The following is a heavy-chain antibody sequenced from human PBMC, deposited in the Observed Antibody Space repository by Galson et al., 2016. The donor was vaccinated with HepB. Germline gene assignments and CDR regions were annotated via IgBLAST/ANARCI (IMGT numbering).Heavy chain of an antibody. D-gene: IGHD1-1*01. CDR3: ARFIASPWNDYYYYCMDV. Sequence: SLRLSCADSGFIFRSYAMNWVRQAPGKGLEWLAVISNDGSNKYFADSVKGRFAISRDNSKNTLYLQMNSLRAEDTAVYYCARFIASPWNDYYYYCMDVWGEGTTVTVSS. CDR1: GFIFRSYA. V-gene: IGHV3-30*09. CDR2: ISNDGSNK. J-gene: IGHJ6*04.